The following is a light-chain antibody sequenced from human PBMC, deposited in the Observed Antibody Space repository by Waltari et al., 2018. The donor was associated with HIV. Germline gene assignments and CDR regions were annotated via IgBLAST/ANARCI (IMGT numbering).Light chain of an antibody. J-gene: IGLJ3*02. CDR1: SSDVGGHNY. V-gene: IGLV2-8*01. Sequence: QSALTQPPSASGSPGQSVAISCTGTSSDVGGHNYVSWYKQHPGKAPKHIIYEVSKRPAGVPRSFSGCKSGSTASLIVSWLQAEDEDDYYCSSYAGSNTLGVFGGGTKLTVL. CDR2: EVS. CDR3: SSYAGSNTLGV.